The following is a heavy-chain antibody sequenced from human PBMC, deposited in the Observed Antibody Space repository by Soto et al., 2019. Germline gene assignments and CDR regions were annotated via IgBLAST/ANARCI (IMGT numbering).Heavy chain of an antibody. Sequence: QVQLVQSGAEVKKPGASVKVSCKASGYTFTSYAMHWVRQAPGQRLEWMGWINAGNGNTKYSQKFQGRVTITRDTSASTAYMELSRLRSEDTAVYYCARVIRVGSNWFDSWGQGTLVTVSS. D-gene: IGHD1-26*01. CDR3: ARVIRVGSNWFDS. V-gene: IGHV1-3*01. CDR1: GYTFTSYA. CDR2: INAGNGNT. J-gene: IGHJ5*01.